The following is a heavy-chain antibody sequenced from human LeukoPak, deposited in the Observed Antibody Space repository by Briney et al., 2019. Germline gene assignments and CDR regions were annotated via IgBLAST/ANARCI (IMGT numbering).Heavy chain of an antibody. J-gene: IGHJ4*02. D-gene: IGHD3-16*02. CDR2: LYPGDSDT. Sequence: GESLKISCKGSGYSFTSYWIGWVRQMLGKGLEWMGILYPGDSDTRYSPSFQGQVTISADKSISTAYLQWSSLKAPDTAMYYCARGLRLGELSSPVDYWGQGTLVTVSS. V-gene: IGHV5-51*01. CDR3: ARGLRLGELSSPVDY. CDR1: GYSFTSYW.